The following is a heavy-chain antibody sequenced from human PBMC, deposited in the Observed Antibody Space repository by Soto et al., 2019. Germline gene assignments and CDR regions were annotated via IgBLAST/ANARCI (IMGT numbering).Heavy chain of an antibody. J-gene: IGHJ3*02. D-gene: IGHD2-15*01. CDR2: ISGSGGST. CDR3: ARDRLPMGGHDAFDI. Sequence: GGSLRLSCAASGLTFSSYAMSWVRQASGKGLEWVSAISGSGGSTFYADSVKGRFTISRDNSKNTVYMQMNSLRAEDTAVYYCARDRLPMGGHDAFDIWGQGTMVTVSS. V-gene: IGHV3-23*01. CDR1: GLTFSSYA.